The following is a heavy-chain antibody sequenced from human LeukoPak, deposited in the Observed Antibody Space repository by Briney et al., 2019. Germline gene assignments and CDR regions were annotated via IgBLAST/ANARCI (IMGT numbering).Heavy chain of an antibody. CDR2: ISDSGGST. D-gene: IGHD3-22*01. Sequence: PGGSLRLSCAVSGITLSNYGTSWVRQAPGKGLEWVAGISDSGGSTNYADSVKGRFTISRDNRKNTLYLQMNSLRAEDTAVYFCAKRGVVIRVILVGFHKEAYYFDSWGQGALVTVSS. J-gene: IGHJ4*02. CDR1: GITLSNYG. V-gene: IGHV3-23*01. CDR3: AKRGVVIRVILVGFHKEAYYFDS.